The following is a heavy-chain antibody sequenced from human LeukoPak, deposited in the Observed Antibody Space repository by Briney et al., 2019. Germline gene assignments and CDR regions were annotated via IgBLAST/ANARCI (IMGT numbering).Heavy chain of an antibody. Sequence: PGGSLRLSCAASAFTFSGYWMSWVRQAPGKALEWVGDIKQDGSETNYVDSVRGRFTISRDNAKNSLHLQMNSLRAEDTAVYYCARAIGIWSGYSYWGQGTLVTVSS. CDR1: AFTFSGYW. J-gene: IGHJ4*02. V-gene: IGHV3-7*04. CDR2: IKQDGSET. CDR3: ARAIGIWSGYSY. D-gene: IGHD3-3*01.